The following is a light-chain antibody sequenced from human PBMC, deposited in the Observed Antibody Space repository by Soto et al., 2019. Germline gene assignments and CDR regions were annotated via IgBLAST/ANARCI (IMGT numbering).Light chain of an antibody. J-gene: IGKJ1*01. CDR2: KAS. CDR1: QSISSW. Sequence: DIQMTQSPSALSASVGDRVTITCRASQSISSWLAWYQQKPGKAPNLLIYKASSLESGVPSRFSGSGSGTEFTLTISSLQPDDFETYYCQQYNSYSLTFGHGTKVEIK. CDR3: QQYNSYSLT. V-gene: IGKV1-5*03.